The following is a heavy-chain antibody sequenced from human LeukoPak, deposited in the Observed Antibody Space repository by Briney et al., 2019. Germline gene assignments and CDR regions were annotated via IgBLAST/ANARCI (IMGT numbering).Heavy chain of an antibody. CDR1: GYTFPSYF. CDR2: INTNTGNP. D-gene: IGHD5-18*01. Sequence: ASVTVSCKASGYTFPSYFMHWVRQAPGQGLEWMGWINTNTGNPTYAQGFTGRFVFSLDTSVSTAYLQISSLKAEDTAVYYCAREIQLWLLSPYYYYGMDVWGQGTTVTVSS. CDR3: AREIQLWLLSPYYYYGMDV. V-gene: IGHV7-4-1*02. J-gene: IGHJ6*02.